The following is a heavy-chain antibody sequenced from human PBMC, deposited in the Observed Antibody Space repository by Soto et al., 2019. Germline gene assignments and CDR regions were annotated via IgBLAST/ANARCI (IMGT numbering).Heavy chain of an antibody. CDR2: VFYTGST. V-gene: IGHV4-59*12. Sequence: PSETLSLTCSVSGGPISSYYWNWIRQPPGKGLEWIGYVFYTGSTDYNPTLKSRVTISVDTSKNQFSLKLSSVTAADTVVYYCARGGRAARPLAYWGQGTLVTVSS. CDR3: ARGGRAARPLAY. D-gene: IGHD6-6*01. CDR1: GGPISSYY. J-gene: IGHJ4*02.